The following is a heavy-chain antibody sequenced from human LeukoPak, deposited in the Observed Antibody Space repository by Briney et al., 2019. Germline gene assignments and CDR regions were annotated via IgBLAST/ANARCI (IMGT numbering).Heavy chain of an antibody. CDR2: VNQGGTGK. D-gene: IGHD5-12*01. V-gene: IGHV3-7*01. Sequence: GGSLRLSCAASGFTFSSQWMSWVRQAPGKGLEWVANVNQGGTGKYYVDSVKGRFTISRDNAKNSLYLQMNSLRAEDTAVYYCARDQGVAATIIDYWGQGTLVTVSS. J-gene: IGHJ4*02. CDR1: GFTFSSQW. CDR3: ARDQGVAATIIDY.